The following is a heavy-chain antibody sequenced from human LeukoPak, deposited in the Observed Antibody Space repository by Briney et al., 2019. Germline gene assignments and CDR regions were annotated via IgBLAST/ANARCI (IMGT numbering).Heavy chain of an antibody. CDR2: IYYSGST. V-gene: IGHV4-59*12. D-gene: IGHD3-3*01. CDR1: GGSISSYY. CDR3: ARTFRESYYDFWSGYSTLDY. Sequence: SETLSLTCTVSGGSISSYYWSWIRQPPGKGLEWIGYIYYSGSTNYNPSLKSRVTISVDTSKNQFSLKLSSVTAADTAVYYCARTFRESYYDFWSGYSTLDYWGQGTLVTVSS. J-gene: IGHJ4*02.